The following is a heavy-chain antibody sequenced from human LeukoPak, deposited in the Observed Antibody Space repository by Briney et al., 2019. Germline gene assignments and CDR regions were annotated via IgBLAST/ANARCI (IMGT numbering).Heavy chain of an antibody. V-gene: IGHV1-3*01. CDR3: ARDERNSSGCDY. CDR1: GYTFTSYA. Sequence: ASVKVSCKASGYTFTSYAMHWVRQAPGQRLEWMGWINAGTGNTKYSQKFQGRVTITGDTSANTASMELSSLRSEDTAVYYCARDERNSSGCDYWGQGTLVTVSS. CDR2: INAGTGNT. D-gene: IGHD6-19*01. J-gene: IGHJ4*02.